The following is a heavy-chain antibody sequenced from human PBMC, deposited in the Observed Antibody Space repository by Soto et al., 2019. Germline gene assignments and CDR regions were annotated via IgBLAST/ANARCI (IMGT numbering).Heavy chain of an antibody. J-gene: IGHJ4*02. V-gene: IGHV3-74*01. CDR2: INSDASTT. CDR3: ASGYSSGHDY. CDR1: GFTFRDHW. D-gene: IGHD6-19*01. Sequence: PGGSLRLSCAASGFTFRDHWMHWVRQAPGKGLVWVSRINSDASTTTYADSVKGRFTISRDNAKRTLYLQLNSLRPEDTALYYCASGYSSGHDYWGQGTLVTVSS.